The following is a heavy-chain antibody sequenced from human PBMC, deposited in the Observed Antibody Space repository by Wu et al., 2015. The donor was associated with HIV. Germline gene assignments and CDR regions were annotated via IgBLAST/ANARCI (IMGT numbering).Heavy chain of an antibody. Sequence: QVHLVQSGAEVKKPGASVKVSCKASEYTFTNYYVHWVRQAPGQGLEWMGWINPNTGSTDYAQNFQGRVTMTSDASVTTAYMQLYRLTSDDTAVYFCARDSPLLVGYDYWAQGTLVTVSS. CDR2: INPNTGST. V-gene: IGHV1-2*02. D-gene: IGHD1-26*01. J-gene: IGHJ4*02. CDR3: ARDSPLLVGYDY. CDR1: EYTFTNYY.